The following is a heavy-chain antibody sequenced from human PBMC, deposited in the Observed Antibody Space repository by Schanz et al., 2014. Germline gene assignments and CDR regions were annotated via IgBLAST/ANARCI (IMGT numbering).Heavy chain of an antibody. CDR3: VKDQDKYNSNGVEGMDV. CDR1: GFTFSTYA. CDR2: INGNGGIT. V-gene: IGHV3-23*01. Sequence: EVHLLESGGGLVQPGGSLRLSCAASGFTFSTYAMSWVRQAPGKGLEWVSAINGNGGITYYADPVKGRFTISRDNYKNTLYLQMKRLRVEDTDVYYCVKDQDKYNSNGVEGMDVWGPGTTVTVSS. D-gene: IGHD1-1*01. J-gene: IGHJ6*01.